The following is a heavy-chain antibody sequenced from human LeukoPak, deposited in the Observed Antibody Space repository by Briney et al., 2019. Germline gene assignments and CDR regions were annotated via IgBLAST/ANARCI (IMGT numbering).Heavy chain of an antibody. Sequence: QPSETLSLTCTVSGGSISSSPYYWGWIRQPPGKGLEWIGSIYYSGSTYYNPSLKSRVTISVDTSKNQFSLKLSSVTAADTAVYYCARGRSSSWVYYYYYYMDVWGKGTTVTVSS. J-gene: IGHJ6*03. CDR2: IYYSGST. V-gene: IGHV4-39*07. CDR3: ARGRSSSWVYYYYYYMDV. CDR1: GGSISSSPYY. D-gene: IGHD6-13*01.